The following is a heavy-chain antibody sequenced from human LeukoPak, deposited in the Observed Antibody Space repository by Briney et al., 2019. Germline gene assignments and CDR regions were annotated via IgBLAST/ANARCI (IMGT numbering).Heavy chain of an antibody. J-gene: IGHJ4*02. CDR1: GFTFSSHG. Sequence: PGGSLRLSCAASGFTFSSHGMHWVRQAPGKGLEWVAVIWYDGSNEYCADSVKGRFTISRDNSKNTLYLQMNSLRAEDTAVYYCARDHEWGRAYFDYWGQGTLVTVSS. CDR3: ARDHEWGRAYFDY. V-gene: IGHV3-33*01. D-gene: IGHD1-26*01. CDR2: IWYDGSNE.